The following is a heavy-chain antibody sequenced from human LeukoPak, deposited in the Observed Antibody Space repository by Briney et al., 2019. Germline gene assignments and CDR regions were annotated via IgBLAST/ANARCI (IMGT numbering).Heavy chain of an antibody. V-gene: IGHV3-33*01. CDR3: ARDTYDILTGYYKWAFDI. CDR1: GFTFSSYG. D-gene: IGHD3-9*01. Sequence: PGGSLRLSCAASGFTFSSYGMHWVRQAPGKGLEWVAMIWYDGSNTYYADSVKGRFTISRDNSKNTLFLQMDSLRAEDTAVYYCARDTYDILTGYYKWAFDIWGQGTMVTVSS. CDR2: IWYDGSNT. J-gene: IGHJ3*02.